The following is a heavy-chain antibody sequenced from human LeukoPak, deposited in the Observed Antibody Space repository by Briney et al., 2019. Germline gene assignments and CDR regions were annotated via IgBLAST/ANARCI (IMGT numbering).Heavy chain of an antibody. CDR2: IYYSGST. Sequence: PETLSFTCTVSGGSISSYYWSWIRQPPGKGLEWIGYIYYSGSTNYNPSLKSRVTISVDMSKNQFSLKLSSVTAADTAVYYCASSYYDSSGPNYWGQGTLVTVSS. J-gene: IGHJ4*02. D-gene: IGHD3-22*01. CDR1: GGSISSYY. CDR3: ASSYYDSSGPNY. V-gene: IGHV4-59*01.